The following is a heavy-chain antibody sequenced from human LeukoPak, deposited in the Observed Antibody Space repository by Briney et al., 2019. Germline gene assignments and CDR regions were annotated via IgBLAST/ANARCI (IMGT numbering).Heavy chain of an antibody. V-gene: IGHV4-39*07. Sequence: SETLSLTCTVSGGSIGSSSYYWGWIRQPPGTGLEWIGSIYYSGSTYYNPSLKSRVTISVDTSKNQFSLKLSSVTAADTAVYYCARDAGCSSGSCYPGNWFDPWGQGTLVTVSS. CDR1: GGSIGSSSYY. CDR3: ARDAGCSSGSCYPGNWFDP. J-gene: IGHJ5*02. CDR2: IYYSGST. D-gene: IGHD2-15*01.